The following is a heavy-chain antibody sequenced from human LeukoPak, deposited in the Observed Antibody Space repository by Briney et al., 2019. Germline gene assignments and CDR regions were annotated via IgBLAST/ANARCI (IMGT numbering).Heavy chain of an antibody. Sequence: GGSLRLSCAASGFTFSSYGMSWVRQAPGKGLEWVSAISGSGGSTYYADSVKGRFTISRDNSKNTLYLQMNSLRAEDTAVYYCAKGGGYDILTGYYPVDYWGQGTLVTVSS. V-gene: IGHV3-23*01. CDR3: AKGGGYDILTGYYPVDY. D-gene: IGHD3-9*01. J-gene: IGHJ4*02. CDR2: ISGSGGST. CDR1: GFTFSSYG.